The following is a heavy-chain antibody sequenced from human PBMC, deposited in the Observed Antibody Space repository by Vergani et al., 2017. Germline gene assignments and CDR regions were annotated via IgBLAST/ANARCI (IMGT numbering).Heavy chain of an antibody. CDR2: IIPIFGTA. V-gene: IGHV1-69*01. CDR3: ARVGTISMTTRTRYYYMDV. D-gene: IGHD3-9*01. Sequence: QVQLVQSGAEVKKPGSSVKVSCKASGGTFSSYAISWVRQAPGQGLEWMGGIIPIFGTANYAQKFQGRVTLTADESTSTAYMELSSLRSEDTAVYYCARVGTISMTTRTRYYYMDVWDKGTTVTVSS. CDR1: GGTFSSYA. J-gene: IGHJ6*03.